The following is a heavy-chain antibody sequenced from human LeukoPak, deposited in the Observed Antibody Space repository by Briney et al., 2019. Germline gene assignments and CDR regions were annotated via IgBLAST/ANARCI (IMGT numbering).Heavy chain of an antibody. D-gene: IGHD1-26*01. CDR3: ARDGVGADGIDY. J-gene: IGHJ4*02. V-gene: IGHV3-48*03. Sequence: GGSLRLSWAASGFTFSSYEMNWVRQAPGKGLEWVSYISSSGSTIYYADSVKGRFTISRDNAKSSLYLQMNSLRAEDTAVYYCARDGVGADGIDYWGQGTLVTVSS. CDR1: GFTFSSYE. CDR2: ISSSGSTI.